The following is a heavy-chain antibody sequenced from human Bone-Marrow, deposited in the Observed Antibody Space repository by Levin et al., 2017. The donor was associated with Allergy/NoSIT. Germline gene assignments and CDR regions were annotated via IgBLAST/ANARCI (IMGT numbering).Heavy chain of an antibody. V-gene: IGHV1-18*01. J-gene: IGHJ4*02. CDR1: GYSFSQYG. CDR2: ISAYNGNT. D-gene: IGHD2-2*01. Sequence: HGESLKISCMASGYSFSQYGIAWVRQAPGQGPEWMGWISAYNGNTIYAQKYQGRVTMTTDTSTSTAYMELRGLTSDDTAVYFCVREWGYCSTDSCLLSDYWGQGTLVTVSS. CDR3: VREWGYCSTDSCLLSDY.